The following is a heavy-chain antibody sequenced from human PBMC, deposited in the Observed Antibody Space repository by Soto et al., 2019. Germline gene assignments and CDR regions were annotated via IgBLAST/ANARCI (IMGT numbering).Heavy chain of an antibody. J-gene: IGHJ4*02. V-gene: IGHV4-61*08. Sequence: SETLSLTCAVSGGSISSGGYSWSWIRQPPGKGLEWIGYMYYTGNTNYNPSLKSRVTISVDTSKNQFSLKVTSVTAADTAVYYCARASGSGWYYFDSWGPGTLVTVS. CDR2: MYYTGNT. CDR3: ARASGSGWYYFDS. CDR1: GGSISSGGYS. D-gene: IGHD6-19*01.